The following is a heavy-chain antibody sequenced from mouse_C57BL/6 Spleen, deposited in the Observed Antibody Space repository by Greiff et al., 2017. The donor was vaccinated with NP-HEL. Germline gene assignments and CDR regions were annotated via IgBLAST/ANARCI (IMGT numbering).Heavy chain of an antibody. Sequence: VQLQQSGAELARPGASVKLSCKASGYTFTSSGISWVKQRTGQGLEWIGEIYPRSGNTYYNEKFKGKATLTADKSSSTAYMELRSLTSEDSAVYFCAREGVPDYGGQGTTLTVSS. CDR3: AREGVPDY. CDR1: GYTFTSSG. V-gene: IGHV1-81*01. CDR2: IYPRSGNT. J-gene: IGHJ2*01.